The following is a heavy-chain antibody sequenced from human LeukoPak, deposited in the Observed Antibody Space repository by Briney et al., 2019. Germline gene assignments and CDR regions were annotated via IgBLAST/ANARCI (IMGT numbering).Heavy chain of an antibody. Sequence: ASVKVSCKASGYTFTSYDINWVRQAAGQGLEWMGKVDPNTGNTAYSQKFQGRVTMTRSTSITTAYMELSRLRSDDTAVYYCARISLPSWKLGYFDYWGQGTLVTVSS. CDR2: VDPNTGNT. J-gene: IGHJ4*02. V-gene: IGHV1-8*01. D-gene: IGHD2-2*01. CDR3: ARISLPSWKLGYFDY. CDR1: GYTFTSYD.